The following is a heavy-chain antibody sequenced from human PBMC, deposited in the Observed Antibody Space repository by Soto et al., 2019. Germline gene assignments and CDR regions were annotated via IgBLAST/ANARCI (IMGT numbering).Heavy chain of an antibody. Sequence: TGGSLRLSCAASGFTFSSYAMSWVRQAPGKGLEWVSAISGSGGSTYYADSVKGRFTISRDNSKNTLYLQMNSLRAEDTAVYYCARNPYSGSSYYFDYWGQGTLVTVSS. CDR3: ARNPYSGSSYYFDY. CDR1: GFTFSSYA. V-gene: IGHV3-23*01. J-gene: IGHJ4*02. D-gene: IGHD1-26*01. CDR2: ISGSGGST.